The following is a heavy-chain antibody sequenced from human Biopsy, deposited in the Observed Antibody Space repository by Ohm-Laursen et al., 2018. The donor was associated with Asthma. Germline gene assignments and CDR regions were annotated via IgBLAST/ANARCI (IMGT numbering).Heavy chain of an antibody. CDR3: ARAIVESAAFDY. CDR2: INPSGGST. Sequence: ATVKISCKASGYTFTSYYIHWVRQAPGQGLEWMGIINPSGGSTSYPQKFQGRVTMTRDTSTSTVYMELSSLSSEDTAVYYCARAIVESAAFDYWGQGTLVTVSS. J-gene: IGHJ4*02. CDR1: GYTFTSYY. D-gene: IGHD3-16*02. V-gene: IGHV1-46*01.